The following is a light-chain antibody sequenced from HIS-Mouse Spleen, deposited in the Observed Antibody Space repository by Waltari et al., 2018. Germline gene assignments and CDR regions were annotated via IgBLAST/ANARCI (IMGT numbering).Light chain of an antibody. CDR1: QSISSY. V-gene: IGKV1-39*01. Sequence: DIVMTQSPDSLSASVGDRVTITCRASQSISSYLNWYQQKPGKAPKLLIYAASSLQSGVPSRFSGSGSGTDFTLTISSLQPEDFATYYCQQSYSTPPVTFGGGTKVEIK. CDR2: AAS. J-gene: IGKJ4*01. CDR3: QQSYSTPPVT.